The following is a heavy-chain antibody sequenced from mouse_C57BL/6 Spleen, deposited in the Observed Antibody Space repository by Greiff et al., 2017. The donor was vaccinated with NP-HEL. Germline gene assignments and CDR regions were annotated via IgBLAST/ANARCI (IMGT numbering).Heavy chain of an antibody. CDR3: ARSYYYGSRGYFDV. J-gene: IGHJ1*03. CDR1: GYTFTSYW. D-gene: IGHD1-1*01. CDR2: IDPSDSET. Sequence: QVQLQQPGAELVRPGSSVKLSCKASGYTFTSYWMHWVKQRPIQGLEWIGNIDPSDSETHYNQKFKDKATLTVDKSSSTAYMQLSSLTSEDSADYYCARSYYYGSRGYFDVWGTGTTVTVAS. V-gene: IGHV1-52*01.